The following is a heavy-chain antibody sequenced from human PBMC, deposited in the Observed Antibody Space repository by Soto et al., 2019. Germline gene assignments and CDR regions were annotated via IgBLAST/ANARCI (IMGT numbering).Heavy chain of an antibody. CDR1: GFTFSSNA. CDR3: ARDRRRLQLWPRGGFDY. D-gene: IGHD5-18*01. Sequence: QVQLVESGGGVVQPGRSLRLSCAASGFTFSSNAMHWVRQAPGKGLEWVAVTSDDGNNKKYADSVKGRFTISTDNSTNTLYLQMTSLRAEDTAVYSCARDRRRLQLWPRGGFDYWGQGALVTVSS. J-gene: IGHJ4*02. CDR2: TSDDGNNK. V-gene: IGHV3-30-3*01.